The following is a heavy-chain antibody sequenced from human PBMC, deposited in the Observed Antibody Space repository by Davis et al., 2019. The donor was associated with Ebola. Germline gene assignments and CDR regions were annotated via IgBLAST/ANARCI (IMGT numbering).Heavy chain of an antibody. D-gene: IGHD2-21*01. J-gene: IGHJ3*02. CDR1: GYTLTELS. V-gene: IGHV1-24*01. Sequence: ASVKVSCKVSGYTLTELSMHWVRQAPGKGLEWMGGFDPEDGETIYAQKFQGRVTITRDTSASTAYMELRSLRSDDTAVYYCARRRDYDAFDIWGQGTMVTVSS. CDR2: FDPEDGET. CDR3: ARRRDYDAFDI.